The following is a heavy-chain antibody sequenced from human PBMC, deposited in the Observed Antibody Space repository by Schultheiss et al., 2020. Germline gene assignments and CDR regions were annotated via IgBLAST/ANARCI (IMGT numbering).Heavy chain of an antibody. D-gene: IGHD4-17*01. CDR3: ATDGSGYGDYVPFEY. Sequence: GGSLRLSCAASGFTFSTYGIHWVRQAPGKGLEWVAVISYDGSNKYYADSVKGRFTISRDNSKNTLYLQMNSLRAEDTALYYCATDGSGYGDYVPFEYWGQGTLVTVSS. CDR1: GFTFSTYG. CDR2: ISYDGSNK. J-gene: IGHJ4*02. V-gene: IGHV3-30*03.